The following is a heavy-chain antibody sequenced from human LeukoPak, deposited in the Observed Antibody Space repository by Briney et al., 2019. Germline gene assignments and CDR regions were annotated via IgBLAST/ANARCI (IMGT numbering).Heavy chain of an antibody. V-gene: IGHV3-15*01. J-gene: IGHJ4*02. CDR2: IKSKTDGGTT. CDR3: TTRFALYGAENDY. CDR1: GFTFRNAW. D-gene: IGHD4-17*01. Sequence: PGGSLRLSSAASGFTFRNAWMSWVRQAPGKGLEWVGRIKSKTDGGTTDYAAPVKGRFTISRDDSKNTLYLQMNSLKTEDTAVYYCTTRFALYGAENDYWGQGTLVTVSS.